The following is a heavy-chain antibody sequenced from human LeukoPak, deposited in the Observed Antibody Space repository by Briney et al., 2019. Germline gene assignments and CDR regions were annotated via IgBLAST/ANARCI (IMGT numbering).Heavy chain of an antibody. CDR1: GGSISSYY. CDR3: ARGYDFWSGLFDY. V-gene: IGHV4-59*01. CDR2: IYYSGST. J-gene: IGHJ4*02. D-gene: IGHD3-3*01. Sequence: PSETLSLXCTVSGGSISSYYWSWIRQPPGKGLECIGYIYYSGSTNYNPSLKSRVTISVDTSKNQFSLKLSSVTAADTAVYYCARGYDFWSGLFDYWGQGTLVTVSS.